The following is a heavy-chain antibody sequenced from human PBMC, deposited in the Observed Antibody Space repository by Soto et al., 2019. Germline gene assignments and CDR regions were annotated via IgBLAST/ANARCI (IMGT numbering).Heavy chain of an antibody. V-gene: IGHV2-5*01. CDR1: GFSLSTNGVA. Sequence: SGPTLVNPTQALTLTCTFSGFSLSTNGVAVGWIRQPPGKALEWLTLIYWSDDKLYSPSLRSRLTITKDTSKTQVVLTMSNMGPVDSATYYCALLRVGATNYFDYWGQGTLVTVSS. J-gene: IGHJ4*02. CDR2: IYWSDDK. D-gene: IGHD1-26*01. CDR3: ALLRVGATNYFDY.